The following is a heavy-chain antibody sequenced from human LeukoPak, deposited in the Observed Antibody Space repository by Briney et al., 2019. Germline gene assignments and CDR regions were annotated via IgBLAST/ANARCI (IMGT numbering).Heavy chain of an antibody. CDR2: ISAYNGNT. CDR3: ARRGEQRRGGKTWFAP. V-gene: IGHV1-18*01. D-gene: IGHD6-25*01. Sequence: GASVKVSCKASGYTFTSYGISWVRQAPGQGLEWMGWISAYNGNTNYAQKLQGRVTMTTDTSTSTAYMELRSLRSDDTAVYYCARRGEQRRGGKTWFAPWGQGPLFTVSS. J-gene: IGHJ5*02. CDR1: GYTFTSYG.